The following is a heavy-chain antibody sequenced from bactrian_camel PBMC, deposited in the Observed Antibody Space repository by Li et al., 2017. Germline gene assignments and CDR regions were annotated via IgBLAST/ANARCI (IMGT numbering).Heavy chain of an antibody. CDR3: PALRLDGPGTCWDRLSTVENTY. J-gene: IGHJ4*01. CDR1: GYTYNLPC. CDR2: VDSTGLP. Sequence: VQLVESGGGSVQPGGSLRLSCAVSGYTYNLPCMAWFRQAPGKEREGVATVDSTGLPRYADSVKGRFTLSRDKAKNTLHLQMNSLTPEDTGMYYCPALRLDGPGTCWDRLSTVENTYSGQGTQVTVS. V-gene: IGHV3S53*01. D-gene: IGHD4*01.